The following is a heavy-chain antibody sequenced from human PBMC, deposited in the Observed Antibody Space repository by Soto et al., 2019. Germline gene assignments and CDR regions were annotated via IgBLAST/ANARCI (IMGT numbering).Heavy chain of an antibody. V-gene: IGHV4-4*02. D-gene: IGHD6-25*01. Sequence: QVQLQESGPGLVKPSGTLSLTCAVSSGSISSSNWWSWVRQPPGKGLEWIGEISHSGSTNYNPSLNSRVTISVDKSKNQFSLKLNSVTAADTAVYYCARRPGYYWYFDLWGRGTLVTVSS. CDR2: ISHSGST. CDR3: ARRPGYYWYFDL. J-gene: IGHJ2*01. CDR1: SGSISSSNW.